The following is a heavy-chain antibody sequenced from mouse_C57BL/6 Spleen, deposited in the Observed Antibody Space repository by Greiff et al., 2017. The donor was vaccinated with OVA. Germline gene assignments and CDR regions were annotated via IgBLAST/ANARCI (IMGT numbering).Heavy chain of an antibody. V-gene: IGHV1-53*01. CDR1: GYTFTSYW. Sequence: VQLQQSGTELVKPGASVKLSCKASGYTFTSYWMHWVKQRPGQGLEWIGNINPSNGGTNYNEKFKSKATLTVDKSSSTAYMQLSSLTSEDSAVYYCARPPYYYGSRWYFDVWGTGTTVTVSS. CDR3: ARPPYYYGSRWYFDV. CDR2: INPSNGGT. J-gene: IGHJ1*03. D-gene: IGHD1-1*01.